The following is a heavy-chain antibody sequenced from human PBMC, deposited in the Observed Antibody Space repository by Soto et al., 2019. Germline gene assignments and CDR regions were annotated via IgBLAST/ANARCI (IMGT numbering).Heavy chain of an antibody. Sequence: PSETLSLTCTVSGGSINSSSYYWGWIRQPPGKGLEWIGSIYYSGSTYYNPSLKSRVTISVDTSKNQFSLKLSSVTAADTAVYYCARLFRYWGYGSGSYYVDYWGQGTLVTVSS. CDR1: GGSINSSSYY. D-gene: IGHD3-10*01. CDR3: ARLFRYWGYGSGSYYVDY. J-gene: IGHJ4*02. V-gene: IGHV4-39*01. CDR2: IYYSGST.